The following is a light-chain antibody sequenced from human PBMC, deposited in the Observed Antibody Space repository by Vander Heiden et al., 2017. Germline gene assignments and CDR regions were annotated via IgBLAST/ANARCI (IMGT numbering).Light chain of an antibody. J-gene: IGKJ2*01. CDR3: QQSNSYSHT. CDR1: QSISSW. Sequence: DIQMTQSPSTLSASVGDRVTITCRASQSISSWLAWYQQKPGKAPKLLIYKASSLESGVPSRFSGTGSGTQFTLTISSLQPDDFATYYCQQSNSYSHTFGQGTKLEIK. V-gene: IGKV1-5*03. CDR2: KAS.